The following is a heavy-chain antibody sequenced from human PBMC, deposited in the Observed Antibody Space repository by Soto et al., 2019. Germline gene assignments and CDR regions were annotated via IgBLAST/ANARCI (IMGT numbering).Heavy chain of an antibody. CDR3: ARDGGRHSGGIDY. J-gene: IGHJ4*02. Sequence: QVQLVQSGAEVKKPGSSVKVSCKASGGTFSSYSINWVRQAPGQGLEWMGEIIPIFGTANYAQKFQGRLTITADESTSTAYMELSILRSEDTAVYYCARDGGRHSGGIDYWGQGTLVTVSS. V-gene: IGHV1-69*01. CDR1: GGTFSSYS. CDR2: IIPIFGTA. D-gene: IGHD1-26*01.